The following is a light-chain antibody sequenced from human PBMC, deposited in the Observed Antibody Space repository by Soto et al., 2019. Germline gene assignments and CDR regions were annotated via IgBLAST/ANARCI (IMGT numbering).Light chain of an antibody. J-gene: IGKJ1*01. Sequence: EIVMTQSPATQSVSPGERATLSCRASQSVSSNLAWYHQKPGQAPRLLIYGASTRATGIPARFSGSGSRTEFTLTISSLQSEDFAVYYCQQYNNWPRTFGQGTKVEIK. V-gene: IGKV3-15*01. CDR3: QQYNNWPRT. CDR2: GAS. CDR1: QSVSSN.